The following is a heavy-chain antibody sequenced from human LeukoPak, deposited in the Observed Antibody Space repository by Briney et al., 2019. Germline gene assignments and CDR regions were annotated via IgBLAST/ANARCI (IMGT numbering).Heavy chain of an antibody. V-gene: IGHV3-30*10. CDR3: ARADAYYYDSSGNPPFDY. J-gene: IGHJ4*02. CDR2: ISNGGSSK. CDR1: GFTFETYS. D-gene: IGHD3-22*01. Sequence: GGSLRLSCSASGFTFETYSMHWVRQAPGQGLEWVAAISNGGSSKYYTDSVTGRFTISRDNSKNTLYLHMNSLRVEDTAMYYCARADAYYYDSSGNPPFDYWGQGTLVTVSS.